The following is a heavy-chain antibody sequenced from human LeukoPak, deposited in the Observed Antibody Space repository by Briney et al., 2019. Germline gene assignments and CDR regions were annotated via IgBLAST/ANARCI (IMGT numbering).Heavy chain of an antibody. CDR1: GFTFSDYG. Sequence: GGSLRLSCAASGFTFSDYGMHWVRQAPGKGLKWVAVIWYDGSNKYYADSVKGRFIISRDNSKNTLYLQMSSLRAEDTAVYFCARGEPLDYWGQGTLVTVSS. CDR3: ARGEPLDY. CDR2: IWYDGSNK. V-gene: IGHV3-33*01. J-gene: IGHJ4*02.